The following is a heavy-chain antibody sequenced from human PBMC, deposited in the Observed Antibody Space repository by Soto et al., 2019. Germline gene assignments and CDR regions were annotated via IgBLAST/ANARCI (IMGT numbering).Heavy chain of an antibody. D-gene: IGHD1-7*01. CDR3: ASGNHGITGTTDY. J-gene: IGHJ4*02. V-gene: IGHV4-4*02. Sequence: PSETLSLTCAVSGGSMSSSNCWSWVRQSPGKGLEWIGEIYPSGNTNYNPSLKSRVTISVDKSKNQFSLKLTSVTAADTALYFCASGNHGITGTTDYRGQGILVTVSA. CDR2: IYPSGNT. CDR1: GGSMSSSNC.